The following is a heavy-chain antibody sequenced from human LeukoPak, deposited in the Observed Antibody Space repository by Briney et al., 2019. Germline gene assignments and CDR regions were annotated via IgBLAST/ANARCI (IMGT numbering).Heavy chain of an antibody. CDR3: ATYPFDY. CDR2: IKKDGSEK. Sequence: GGSLRLSCAASGFTFSSYSMNWVRQAPGKGLEWVANIKKDGSEKYYVDSVKGRFTISRDNAKNSLYLQMNSLRAEDTAVYYCATYPFDYWGQGTLVTVSS. V-gene: IGHV3-7*01. CDR1: GFTFSSYS. J-gene: IGHJ4*02.